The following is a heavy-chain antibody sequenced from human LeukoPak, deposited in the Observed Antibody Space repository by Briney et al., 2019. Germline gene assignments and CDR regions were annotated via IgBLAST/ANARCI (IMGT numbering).Heavy chain of an antibody. V-gene: IGHV3-30*02. J-gene: IGHJ4*02. CDR2: IRYDGSNK. CDR3: ANAPVAGTKCLIG. D-gene: IGHD6-19*01. CDR1: GFTFSSYG. Sequence: PGGSLRLSCAASGFTFSSYGMHWVRQAPGKGLEWVAFIRYDGSNKYYADSVKGRFTISRDNSKNTLYLQMNSLRAEDTAVYYCANAPVAGTKCLIGWGQGTLVTVSS.